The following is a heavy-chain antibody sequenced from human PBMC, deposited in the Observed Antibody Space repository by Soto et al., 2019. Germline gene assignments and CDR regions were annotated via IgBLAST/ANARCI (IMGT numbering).Heavy chain of an antibody. Sequence: QVQLVQSGAEVKKPGASVKVSCQASGYTFTRYFMQWVRQAPGQGLEWMGLINPAGGTTSYAQQFQGRVTMTRDTSTSTVDMELSSLRSEDTAVYYCARDGPFDYWGQGTLVTVSS. V-gene: IGHV1-46*01. CDR1: GYTFTRYF. CDR3: ARDGPFDY. J-gene: IGHJ4*02. CDR2: INPAGGTT.